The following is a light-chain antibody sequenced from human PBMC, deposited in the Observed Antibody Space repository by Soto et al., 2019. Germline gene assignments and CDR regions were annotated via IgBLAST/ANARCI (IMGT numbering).Light chain of an antibody. J-gene: IGKJ5*01. V-gene: IGKV3-11*01. CDR1: QSVISY. Sequence: DIVMTQSPPTLSVSPGERHTLSCRASQSVISYLAWYHQKHGQAPRRLLYDASNRATGIPARFSGSGSGTDFTLTINSLEPEDFAVYYCQQRSNGPSITFGQGTRLEIK. CDR3: QQRSNGPSIT. CDR2: DAS.